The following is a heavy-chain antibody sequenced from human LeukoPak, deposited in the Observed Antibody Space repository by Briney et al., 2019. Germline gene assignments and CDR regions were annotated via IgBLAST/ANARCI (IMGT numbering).Heavy chain of an antibody. Sequence: PGGSLRLSCAASGFTFSSYSMNWVRQAPGKGLEWVSYISSSSTIYYADSVKGRFTISRDNAKNSLYLQMNSLRAEDTAVYYCARYPTSYYYYMDVWGKGTTVTVSS. CDR2: ISSSSTI. J-gene: IGHJ6*03. CDR3: ARYPTSYYYYMDV. V-gene: IGHV3-48*01. CDR1: GFTFSSYS.